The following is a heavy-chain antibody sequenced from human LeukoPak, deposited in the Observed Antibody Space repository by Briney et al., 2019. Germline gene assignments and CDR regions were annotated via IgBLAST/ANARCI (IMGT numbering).Heavy chain of an antibody. CDR1: GGSISSYY. Sequence: PSETLSLTCTVSGGSISSYYWSWIRQPPGKGLEWIGYIYYSGSTNYNPSLKSRVTISVDASKNQFSLKLSSVTAADTAVYYCARDQKGLDYWGQGTLVTVSS. V-gene: IGHV4-59*01. CDR2: IYYSGST. J-gene: IGHJ4*02. CDR3: ARDQKGLDY.